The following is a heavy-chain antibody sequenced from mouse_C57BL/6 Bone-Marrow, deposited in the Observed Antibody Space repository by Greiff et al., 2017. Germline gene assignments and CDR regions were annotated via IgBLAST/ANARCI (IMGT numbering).Heavy chain of an antibody. CDR3: ARDHYYYAMDY. CDR1: GFTFSDFY. CDR2: SRNKANDYTT. Sequence: EVQVVESGGGLVQSGRSLRLSCATSGFTFSDFYMEWVRQAPGKGLEWIAASRNKANDYTTEYSASVQGRFIVSRDTSQSILYLQMNALRAEDTASYYCARDHYYYAMDYWGQGTSVTVSS. V-gene: IGHV7-1*01. J-gene: IGHJ4*01.